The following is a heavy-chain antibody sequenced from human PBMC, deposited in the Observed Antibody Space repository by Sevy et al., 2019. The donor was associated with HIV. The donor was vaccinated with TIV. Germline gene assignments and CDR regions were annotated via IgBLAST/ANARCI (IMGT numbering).Heavy chain of an antibody. D-gene: IGHD3-3*01. J-gene: IGHJ5*02. CDR1: GFTFSSYS. Sequence: GGSLRLSCAASGFTFSSYSMNWVRQAPGKGLEWVSSISSSSSYIYYTDSVKGRFTISRDNAKNSLYLQMNSLRAEDTAVYYCARDSRRRDYDFWRCRNYNWFDPWGQGTLVTVSS. CDR3: ARDSRRRDYDFWRCRNYNWFDP. CDR2: ISSSSSYI. V-gene: IGHV3-21*01.